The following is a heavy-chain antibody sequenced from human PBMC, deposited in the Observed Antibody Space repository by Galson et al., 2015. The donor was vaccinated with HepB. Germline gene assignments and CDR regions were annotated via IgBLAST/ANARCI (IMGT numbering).Heavy chain of an antibody. V-gene: IGHV3-74*01. CDR1: GFTFSSYW. D-gene: IGHD2-15*01. CDR2: INSDGSST. CDR3: AREGGYCSGGSCYPHDAFDI. Sequence: SLRLSCAASGFTFSSYWMHWVRQAPGKGLVWVSRINSDGSSTSYADSVKGRFTISRDNAKNTLYLQMNSLRAEDTAVYYCAREGGYCSGGSCYPHDAFDIWGQGTMVTASS. J-gene: IGHJ3*02.